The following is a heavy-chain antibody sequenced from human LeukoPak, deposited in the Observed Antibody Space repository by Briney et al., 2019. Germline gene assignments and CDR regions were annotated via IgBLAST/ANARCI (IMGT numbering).Heavy chain of an antibody. V-gene: IGHV3-64*01. CDR1: GFSIRTYA. CDR3: ARDFSYGSGFDY. CDR2: ISNGGSI. Sequence: GRSLRLSCAASGFSIRTYALHWVRKAPGKGLKYVSGISNGGSIDYANSVKGRFTISRDNSKNTLYLQMGSLRPEDMAVYYCARDFSYGSGFDYWGQGILVTVSS. J-gene: IGHJ4*02. D-gene: IGHD5-18*01.